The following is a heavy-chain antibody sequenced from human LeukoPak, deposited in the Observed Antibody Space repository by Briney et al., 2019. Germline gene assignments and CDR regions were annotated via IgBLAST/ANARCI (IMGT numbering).Heavy chain of an antibody. CDR3: VASSGSYHY. J-gene: IGHJ4*02. CDR1: GFTFNTYG. Sequence: GRSLRLSCAASGFTFNTYGMHWVRQAPGKGLEWVAIISYDGSDEYYADSVKGRFTISRDNSNNTQSLQMNSLTAEDTAVYYCVASSGSYHYWGQGTLVTVSS. D-gene: IGHD3-10*01. V-gene: IGHV3-30*03. CDR2: ISYDGSDE.